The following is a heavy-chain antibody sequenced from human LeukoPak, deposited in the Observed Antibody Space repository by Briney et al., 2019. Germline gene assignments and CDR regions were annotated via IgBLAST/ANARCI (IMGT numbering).Heavy chain of an antibody. D-gene: IGHD2-15*01. CDR2: ISAYNGNT. CDR1: GYTFTSYG. CDR3: ASLLCSGGSCHTYNWFDP. Sequence: ASVKVSCKASGYTFTSYGISWVRRAPGQGLEWMGWISAYNGNTNYAQKLQGRVTMTTDTSTSTAYMELRSLRSDDTAVYYCASLLCSGGSCHTYNWFDPWGQGTLVTVSS. J-gene: IGHJ5*02. V-gene: IGHV1-18*01.